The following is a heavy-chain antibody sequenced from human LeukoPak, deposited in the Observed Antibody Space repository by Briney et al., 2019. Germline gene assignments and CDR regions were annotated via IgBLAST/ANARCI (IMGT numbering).Heavy chain of an antibody. Sequence: GRSLRLSCAASGFIFSNYGMHWVRQAPGKGLEWVAFIWYDGSNKYYADSVKGRFTISRDNSKNTLYLQMNSLRAEDTAVYYCARDGSPNDFWSGPPLLNWGQGTLVTVSS. V-gene: IGHV3-30*02. CDR3: ARDGSPNDFWSGPPLLN. J-gene: IGHJ4*02. CDR1: GFIFSNYG. CDR2: IWYDGSNK. D-gene: IGHD3-3*01.